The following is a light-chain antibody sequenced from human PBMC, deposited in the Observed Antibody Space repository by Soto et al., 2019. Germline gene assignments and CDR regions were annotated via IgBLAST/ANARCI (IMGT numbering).Light chain of an antibody. V-gene: IGKV1-5*01. CDR1: QNINRW. Sequence: DIPMTQSPSTLSASVGDRVTITCRASQNINRWLAWYQQKPGKAPMLLIYDASSLESGAPSRFSGSGSGTEFTLTISSLQPYDFATYYCQQYSRHWTFGQGTKVEIK. CDR3: QQYSRHWT. J-gene: IGKJ1*01. CDR2: DAS.